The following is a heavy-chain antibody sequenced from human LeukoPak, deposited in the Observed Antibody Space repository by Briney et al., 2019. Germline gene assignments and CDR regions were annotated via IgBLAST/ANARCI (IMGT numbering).Heavy chain of an antibody. J-gene: IGHJ4*02. CDR3: ARGVGYCSSTSCYLHFGY. V-gene: IGHV4-61*01. Sequence: PSETLSLTCTVSGGSVSSGSYYWSWIRQPPGKGLEWIGYIYYSGSTNYNPSLKSRVTISVDTSKNQFSLKLSSVTAADTAVYYCARGVGYCSSTSCYLHFGYWGQGTLVTVSS. D-gene: IGHD2-2*01. CDR1: GGSVSSGSYY. CDR2: IYYSGST.